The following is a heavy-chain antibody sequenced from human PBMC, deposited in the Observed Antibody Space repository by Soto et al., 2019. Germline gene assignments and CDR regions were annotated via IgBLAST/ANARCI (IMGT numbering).Heavy chain of an antibody. CDR1: GYTFTGYY. J-gene: IGHJ4*02. CDR2: INPNSGGT. CDR3: ARADIVATIGGPFDY. Sequence: ASVKVSCKASGYTFTGYYMHWVRQAPGQGLEWMGWINPNSGGTNYAQKFQGWVTMTRDTSISTAYMELSRLRSDDTAVYYCARADIVATIGGPFDYWGQGTLVTVS. D-gene: IGHD5-12*01. V-gene: IGHV1-2*04.